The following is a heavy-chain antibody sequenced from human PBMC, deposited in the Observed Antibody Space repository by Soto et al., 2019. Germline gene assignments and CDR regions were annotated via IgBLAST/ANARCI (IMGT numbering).Heavy chain of an antibody. D-gene: IGHD3-10*01. CDR3: AKTADYSGSGSLYLLLDY. Sequence: PGGSLRLSCAASGFTFSDYAMSWVRQAPGKGLEWVSTISGSGANTYYTDSEKGRFTISRDNSKSTLYLQMNSLRGEDTAVYYCAKTADYSGSGSLYLLLDYWGQGTLVTVSS. J-gene: IGHJ4*01. V-gene: IGHV3-23*01. CDR1: GFTFSDYA. CDR2: ISGSGANT.